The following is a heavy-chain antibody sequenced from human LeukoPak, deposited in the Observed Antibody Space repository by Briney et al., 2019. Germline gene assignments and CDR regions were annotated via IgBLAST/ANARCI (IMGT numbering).Heavy chain of an antibody. V-gene: IGHV3-48*03. D-gene: IGHD3-10*01. CDR1: GFTFSSYE. CDR3: ARELLWFGESPH. J-gene: IGHJ4*02. CDR2: ISSSGSTI. Sequence: GGSLRLSCAASGFTFSSYEMNWVRQAPGKGLGWVSYISSSGSTIYYADSVKGRFTISRDNAKNSLYLQMNSLRAEDTAVYYCARELLWFGESPHWGQGTLVTVSS.